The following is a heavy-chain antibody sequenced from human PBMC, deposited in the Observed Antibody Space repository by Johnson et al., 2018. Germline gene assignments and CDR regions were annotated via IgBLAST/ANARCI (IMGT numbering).Heavy chain of an antibody. CDR3: ARDLVVTATYYYYYYMDV. Sequence: VQLVESGGGLVQPGGSXRLSCAASGFTFSSYSMNWVRQAPGKGLEWVSYISSSSSTIYYADSVKGRFTISRDNAKNSLYLQMNSLRAEDTAVYYCARDLVVTATYYYYYYMDVWGKGTTVTVSS. V-gene: IGHV3-48*01. J-gene: IGHJ6*03. D-gene: IGHD2-21*02. CDR1: GFTFSSYS. CDR2: ISSSSSTI.